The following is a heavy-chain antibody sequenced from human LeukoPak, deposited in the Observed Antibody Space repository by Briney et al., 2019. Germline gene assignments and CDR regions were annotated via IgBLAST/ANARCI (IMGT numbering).Heavy chain of an antibody. Sequence: GGSLRLSCAASGFTFSSYSMNWVRQAPGKGLEWVSSISSSSSYIYYEDSVKGRFTISRDNAKNSLYLQMNSLRAEDTAVYYCARSAGDYWGQGTLVTVSS. V-gene: IGHV3-21*01. CDR2: ISSSSSYI. CDR1: GFTFSSYS. J-gene: IGHJ4*02. CDR3: ARSAGDY.